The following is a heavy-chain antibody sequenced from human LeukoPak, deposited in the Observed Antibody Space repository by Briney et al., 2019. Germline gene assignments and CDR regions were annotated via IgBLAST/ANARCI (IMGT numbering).Heavy chain of an antibody. CDR1: GFTFSGSD. V-gene: IGHV3-33*03. Sequence: GGSLRLSCAASGFTFSGSDMHWVRQAPGKGLKWVAVICHDGSIKSYADSVKGRFTVSIDNSKTTLYLQMNSLRAEDTAVYYCAKGHLNDYGMGDWGQGTTVTVSS. CDR2: ICHDGSIK. J-gene: IGHJ6*01. CDR3: AKGHLNDYGMGD.